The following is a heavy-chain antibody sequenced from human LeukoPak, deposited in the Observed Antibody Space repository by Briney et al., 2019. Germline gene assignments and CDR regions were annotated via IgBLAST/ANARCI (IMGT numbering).Heavy chain of an antibody. V-gene: IGHV1-46*01. CDR3: ARGEYRYYYGSGSYSNWFDP. CDR2: INPSGGST. Sequence: GASVKVSCKASGYTFTNYYIHWVRQAPGQGLECMGIINPSGGSTSYAQKFQGRVTMTRDMSTSTANMELSRLRSDDTAVYYCARGEYRYYYGSGSYSNWFDPWGKGTTVTISS. CDR1: GYTFTNYY. D-gene: IGHD3-10*01. J-gene: IGHJ5*01.